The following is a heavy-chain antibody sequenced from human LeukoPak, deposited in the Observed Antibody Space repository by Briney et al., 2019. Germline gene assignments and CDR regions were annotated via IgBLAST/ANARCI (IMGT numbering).Heavy chain of an antibody. CDR1: GGTFSSYA. V-gene: IGHV1-69*06. CDR3: ARVLVVPAAMRRKDYYYYYYMDV. D-gene: IGHD2-2*01. Sequence: SVKASCKASGGTFSSYAISWVRQAPGQGLEWMGGIIPIFGTANYAQKFQGRVTITADKSTSTAYMELSSLRSEDTAVYYCARVLVVPAAMRRKDYYYYYYMDVWGKGTTVTVSS. J-gene: IGHJ6*03. CDR2: IIPIFGTA.